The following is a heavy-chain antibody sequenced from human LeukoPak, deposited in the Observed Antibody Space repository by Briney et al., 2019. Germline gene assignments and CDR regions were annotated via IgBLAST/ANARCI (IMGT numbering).Heavy chain of an antibody. CDR1: GGSVSSYY. D-gene: IGHD6-13*01. CDR3: ATGYTVSYYFDY. V-gene: IGHV4-4*08. J-gene: IGHJ4*02. Sequence: SETLSLTCTVSGGSVSSYYWSWIRQPPGKGLEWIGNIYSSGSTNYNPSLKSRVTISIDTSKKQFSLNLSSVTAADTAVYYCATGYTVSYYFDYWGQGTLVTVSS. CDR2: IYSSGST.